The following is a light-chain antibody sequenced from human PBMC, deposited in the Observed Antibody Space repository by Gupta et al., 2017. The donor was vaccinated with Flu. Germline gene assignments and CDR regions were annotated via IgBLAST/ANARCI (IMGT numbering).Light chain of an antibody. CDR1: QSISSW. V-gene: IGKV1-5*03. CDR3: QQYNSYPFT. J-gene: IGKJ3*01. Sequence: PSTLSASVGDRVTITCRASQSISSWLAWYQQKPGKAPKLLIYKASSLESGVPSRFSGSGSGTEFILTISSLQPDDFATYYCQQYNSYPFTFGPGTKVDIK. CDR2: KAS.